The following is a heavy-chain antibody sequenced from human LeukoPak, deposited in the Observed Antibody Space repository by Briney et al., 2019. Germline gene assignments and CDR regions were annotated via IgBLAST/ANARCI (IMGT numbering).Heavy chain of an antibody. CDR3: ARAEAAAHNLIFDY. CDR2: IIPIFGTS. D-gene: IGHD6-13*01. V-gene: IGHV1-69*06. J-gene: IGHJ4*02. CDR1: RGTFSSYD. Sequence: SVKVSCKASRGTFSSYDISWVRRPPGQGLEWMGGIIPIFGTSNYAQKFQGRVTITPDKSTSTAYMELSSLRSEDTAVYYCARAEAAAHNLIFDYWGQGTLVTVSS.